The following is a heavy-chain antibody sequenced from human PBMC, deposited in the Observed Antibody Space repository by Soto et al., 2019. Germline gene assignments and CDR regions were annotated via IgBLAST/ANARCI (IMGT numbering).Heavy chain of an antibody. CDR3: AIGDCSSTSCYVGYYYYYMDV. CDR2: FYYSGST. D-gene: IGHD2-2*01. CDR1: GDCISSSSYY. V-gene: IGHV4-39*01. J-gene: IGHJ6*03. Sequence: SETLSVICTVSGDCISSSSYYLEWIRQPPGKGMECIGSFYYSGSTYSNPSLKSRVTISVDTSKNQFSLKLSSVTSADTAVYYCAIGDCSSTSCYVGYYYYYMDVWGKGTTVTVSS.